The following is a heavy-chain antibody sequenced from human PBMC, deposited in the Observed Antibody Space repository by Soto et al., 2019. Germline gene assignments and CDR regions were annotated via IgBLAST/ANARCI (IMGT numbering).Heavy chain of an antibody. CDR1: GGSTSSYY. V-gene: IGHV4-59*08. CDR2: IYYSGST. Sequence: SETLSLTCTVSGGSTSSYYWSWIRQPPGKGLERIGYIYYSGSTNYNPSLKSRVTISVDTSKNQFSLKLSSVTAADTAVYYCARHGCSSTSCYPHYYYYMDVWGKGTTVTVSS. CDR3: ARHGCSSTSCYPHYYYYMDV. J-gene: IGHJ6*03. D-gene: IGHD2-2*01.